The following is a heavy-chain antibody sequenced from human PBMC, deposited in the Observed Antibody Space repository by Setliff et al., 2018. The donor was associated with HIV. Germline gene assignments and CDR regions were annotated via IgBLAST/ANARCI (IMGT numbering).Heavy chain of an antibody. CDR2: SISGTTT. J-gene: IGHJ2*01. D-gene: IGHD2-2*01. Sequence: PGGSLRLSCKATGFSFSLYAMSWVRQAPGKGLEWVSSISGTTTYYADSVKGRFTISRDNARNLVFLQMNSLRAEDTAVYYCARDSSGQSTFLAPPWYFDLWGRGTLVTVSS. CDR1: GFSFSLYA. CDR3: ARDSSGQSTFLAPPWYFDL. V-gene: IGHV3-11*04.